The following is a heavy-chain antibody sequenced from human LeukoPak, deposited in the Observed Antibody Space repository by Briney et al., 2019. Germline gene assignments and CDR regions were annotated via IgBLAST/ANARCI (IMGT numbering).Heavy chain of an antibody. CDR2: ISHDGTNK. Sequence: GGSLRLSCAASGFTFSSYGVHWVRQAPGKGLEWVAVISHDGTNKNDADFVKGRFTISRDNSKNTLYLQMNSLRAEDTAVYYCARAESSSWHNFDYWGQGTLVIVSS. CDR3: ARAESSSWHNFDY. V-gene: IGHV3-30*19. D-gene: IGHD6-13*01. J-gene: IGHJ4*02. CDR1: GFTFSSYG.